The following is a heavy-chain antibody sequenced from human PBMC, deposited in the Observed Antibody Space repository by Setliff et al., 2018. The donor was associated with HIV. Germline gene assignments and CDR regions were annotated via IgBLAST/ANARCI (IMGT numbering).Heavy chain of an antibody. Sequence: EASVKVSCKASGYSFINYGISWVRQAPGQGLEWMGWISAYNGNTDYAPRLLGRVTMTTDTSTSTAYMELRSLGSDDTAVYYCARARLQGIVTAVGPRDNCLDPWGQGTRVTVSS. CDR1: GYSFINYG. CDR3: ARARLQGIVTAVGPRDNCLDP. D-gene: IGHD1-26*01. V-gene: IGHV1-18*01. CDR2: ISAYNGNT. J-gene: IGHJ5*02.